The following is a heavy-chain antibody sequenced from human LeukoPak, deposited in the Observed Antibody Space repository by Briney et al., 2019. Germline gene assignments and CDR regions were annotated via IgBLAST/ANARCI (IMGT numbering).Heavy chain of an antibody. CDR2: ISGSGGST. CDR1: GFTFSSYA. V-gene: IGHV3-23*01. D-gene: IGHD3-22*01. Sequence: GGSLRLSCAASGFTFSSYAMSWVRQAPGKGLEWVSAISGSGGSTYYADSVKGRFTISRDNSKNTLYLQMNSLRAEDTAVYYCARLNLYDSSGCDYWGRGTLVTVSS. J-gene: IGHJ4*02. CDR3: ARLNLYDSSGCDY.